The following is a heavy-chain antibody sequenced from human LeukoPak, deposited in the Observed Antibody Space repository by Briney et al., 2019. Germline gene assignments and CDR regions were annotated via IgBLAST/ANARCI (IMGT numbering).Heavy chain of an antibody. V-gene: IGHV3-30*18. CDR1: EFTFRSYD. CDR3: AKEVRGDAFDI. CDR2: ISYDGSNK. J-gene: IGHJ3*02. D-gene: IGHD3-16*01. Sequence: PGRSLRLSCVAPEFTFRSYDMHWVRQAPGKGLEWVAVISYDGSNKDYADSVKGRFTISRDNTKNTLFLQMNSLRAEDTAVYYCAKEVRGDAFDIWGQGTMVTVSS.